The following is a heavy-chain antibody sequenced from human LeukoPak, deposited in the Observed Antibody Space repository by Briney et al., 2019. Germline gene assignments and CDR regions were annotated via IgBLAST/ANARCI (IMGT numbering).Heavy chain of an antibody. J-gene: IGHJ4*02. CDR2: IYYSGST. V-gene: IGHV4-59*01. CDR1: GGSISSYY. Sequence: SETLSLTCTVSGGSISSYYWSWIRQPPGKGLEWIGYIYYSGSTNYNPSLKSRVTISVDMSKNQFSLKLSSVTAADTAVYYCARASTTVPNLLDYWGQGTLVTVSS. CDR3: ARASTTVPNLLDY. D-gene: IGHD4-17*01.